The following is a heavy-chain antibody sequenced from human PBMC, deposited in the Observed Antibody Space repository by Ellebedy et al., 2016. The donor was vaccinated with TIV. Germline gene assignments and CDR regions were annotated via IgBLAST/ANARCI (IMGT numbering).Heavy chain of an antibody. CDR1: GYTFTSYG. V-gene: IGHV1-18*01. J-gene: IGHJ4*02. CDR3: ESGGIMLVRGASDY. Sequence: AASVQVSCKASGYTFTSYGITWVRQAPGQGLEWMGWISAHNGNRNYAQKFQGRVSLTTDTSTTTAYMELRSLRSDDTAVYYCESGGIMLVRGASDYWGQGTLVTVSS. CDR2: ISAHNGNR. D-gene: IGHD3-10*01.